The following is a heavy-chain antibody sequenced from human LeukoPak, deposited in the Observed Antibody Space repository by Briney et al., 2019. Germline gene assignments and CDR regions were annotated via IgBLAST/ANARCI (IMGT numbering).Heavy chain of an antibody. J-gene: IGHJ5*02. V-gene: IGHV4-4*02. D-gene: IGHD5-24*01. Sequence: SSETLSLTCTVSGGSISSSNWWSWVRQPPGKGLEWIGEIYHSGSTNYNPPLKSRVTISVDKSKNQFSLKLSSVTAADTAVYYCATKMKIGRNNWFDPWGQGTLVTVSS. CDR3: ATKMKIGRNNWFDP. CDR1: GGSISSSNW. CDR2: IYHSGST.